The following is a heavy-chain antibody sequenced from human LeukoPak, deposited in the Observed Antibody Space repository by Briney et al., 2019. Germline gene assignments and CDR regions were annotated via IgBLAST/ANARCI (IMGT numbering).Heavy chain of an antibody. CDR1: GYTFTSYD. Sequence: ASVKVSCKASGYTFTSYDINWVRQATGQGLEWMGWMNPNSGNTGYAQKFQGRVTMTWNTSISTAYMELSSLRSEDTAVYYCARAGGYYNLCDYWGQGTLVTVSS. V-gene: IGHV1-8*01. D-gene: IGHD3-10*01. CDR3: ARAGGYYNLCDY. J-gene: IGHJ4*02. CDR2: MNPNSGNT.